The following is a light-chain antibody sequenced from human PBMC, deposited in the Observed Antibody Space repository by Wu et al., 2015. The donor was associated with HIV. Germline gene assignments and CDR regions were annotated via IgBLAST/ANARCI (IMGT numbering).Light chain of an antibody. CDR3: QQYDSFPYT. V-gene: IGKV1-33*01. CDR2: DAS. Sequence: DIQLTQSPSSLSASVGDGVIVSCQATQDISTYLSWFQQKPGEPPKLLIYDASKLETGVPSRFSGSGSRTQFRLTISSLQPEDLATYYCQQYDSFPYTFGQGTKVEI. J-gene: IGKJ2*01. CDR1: QDISTY.